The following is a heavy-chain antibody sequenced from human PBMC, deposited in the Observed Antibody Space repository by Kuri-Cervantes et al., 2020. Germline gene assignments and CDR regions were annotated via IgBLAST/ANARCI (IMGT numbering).Heavy chain of an antibody. J-gene: IGHJ3*02. CDR3: ASSDCSSTSCYADFLYAFDI. Sequence: ASVKVSCKASGYTFTSYAMNWVRQAPGQGLEWMGWINTNTGNPTYAQGFTGRFVFSLDTSVGTAYLQISSLKAEDTAVYYCASSDCSSTSCYADFLYAFDIWGQGTMVTVSS. CDR2: INTNTGNP. CDR1: GYTFTSYA. V-gene: IGHV7-4-1*02. D-gene: IGHD2-2*01.